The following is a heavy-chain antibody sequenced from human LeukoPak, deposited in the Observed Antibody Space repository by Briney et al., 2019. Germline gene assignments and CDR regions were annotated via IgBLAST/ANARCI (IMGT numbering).Heavy chain of an antibody. D-gene: IGHD4-17*01. CDR1: GGSFSGYY. J-gene: IGHJ4*02. CDR3: ARGVVPAGVTTVTHFDY. Sequence: SETLSLTCAVYGGSFSGYYWSWIRQPPGKGLEWIGEINHSGSTNYNPSLKSRVTISVDTSKNQFSLKLSSVTAADTAVYYCARGVVPAGVTTVTHFDYRGQGTLVTVSS. V-gene: IGHV4-34*01. CDR2: INHSGST.